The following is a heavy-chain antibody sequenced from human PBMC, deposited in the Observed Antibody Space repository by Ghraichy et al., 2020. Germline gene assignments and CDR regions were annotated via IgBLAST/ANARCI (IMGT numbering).Heavy chain of an antibody. CDR1: GGSFSGYY. J-gene: IGHJ6*02. Sequence: SETLSLTCAVYGGSFSGYYWSWIRQPPGKGLEWIGEINHSGSTNYNPSLKSRVTISVDTSKNQFSLKLSSVTAADTAVYYCARLGFGSGSYFKRSYYYGMDVWGQGTTVTVSS. CDR3: ARLGFGSGSYFKRSYYYGMDV. V-gene: IGHV4-34*01. CDR2: INHSGST. D-gene: IGHD3-10*01.